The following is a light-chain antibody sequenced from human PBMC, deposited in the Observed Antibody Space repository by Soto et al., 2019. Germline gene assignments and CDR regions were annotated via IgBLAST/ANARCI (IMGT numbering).Light chain of an antibody. CDR3: LQDYNYPLT. V-gene: IGKV1-5*03. CDR1: QTISSW. J-gene: IGKJ4*01. Sequence: DIQMTQSPSTLSGSVGDRVTITCRASQTISSWLAWYQQKPGKAPKLLIYKASTLKSGVPSRFSGSGSVTEFTLTISSLQPEDFATYYCLQDYNYPLTFGGGTKVDIK. CDR2: KAS.